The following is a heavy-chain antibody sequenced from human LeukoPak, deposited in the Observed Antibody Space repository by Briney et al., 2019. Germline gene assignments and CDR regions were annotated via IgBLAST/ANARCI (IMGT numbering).Heavy chain of an antibody. CDR2: ISYDGSNK. CDR3: AKGGGLYYYDSSGYFGY. V-gene: IGHV3-30-3*01. D-gene: IGHD3-22*01. CDR1: GFTFSSYA. J-gene: IGHJ4*02. Sequence: GGSLRLSCAASGFTFSSYAMHWVRQAPGKGLEWVAVISYDGSNKYYADSVKGRFTISRDNAKNSLYLQMNSLRAEDTALYYCAKGGGLYYYDSSGYFGYWGQGILVTVSS.